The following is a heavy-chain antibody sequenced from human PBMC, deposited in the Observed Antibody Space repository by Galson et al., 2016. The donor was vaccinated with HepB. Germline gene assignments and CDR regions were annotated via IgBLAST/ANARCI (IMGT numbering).Heavy chain of an antibody. CDR2: LSANSGAT. V-gene: IGHV1-2*04. CDR1: GDTFTGYY. J-gene: IGHJ3*02. Sequence: SVKVSCKASGDTFTGYYIHWVRQAPGQGLEWMAWLSANSGATNCAQKFQGWVTMTRDTSISTAYMELTSLTSDATAIYYCATSTGYRSGWGAFDIWGQGTMVTVSS. D-gene: IGHD6-25*01. CDR3: ATSTGYRSGWGAFDI.